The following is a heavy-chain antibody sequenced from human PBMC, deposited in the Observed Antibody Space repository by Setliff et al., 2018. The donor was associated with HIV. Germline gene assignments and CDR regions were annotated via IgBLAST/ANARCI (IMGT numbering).Heavy chain of an antibody. D-gene: IGHD4-4*01. J-gene: IGHJ4*02. CDR1: GYTLTELS. CDR3: ARDMDYSNPDY. V-gene: IGHV1-24*01. Sequence: ASVKVSCKVSGYTLTELSMHWVRQAPGKGLEWMGGFDPEDAETIYAQRFQGRVTMTEDTATSTVHMELRSLRSDDTAMYYCARDMDYSNPDYWGQGTLVTVSS. CDR2: FDPEDAET.